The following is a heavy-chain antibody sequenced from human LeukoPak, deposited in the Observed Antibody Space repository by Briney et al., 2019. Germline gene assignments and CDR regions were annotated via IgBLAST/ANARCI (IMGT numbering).Heavy chain of an antibody. CDR1: GYTFTSYD. D-gene: IGHD3-3*02. CDR3: ARGISSRSIFGVVIHYYYYYMDV. J-gene: IGHJ6*03. CDR2: MNPNSGNT. V-gene: IGHV1-8*03. Sequence: ASVKVSCKASGYTFTSYDINWVRQATGQGLEWMGWMNPNSGNTGYAQKFQGRVTITRNTSISTAYMELSSLRSEDTAVYYCARGISSRSIFGVVIHYYYYYMDVWGKGTTVTVSS.